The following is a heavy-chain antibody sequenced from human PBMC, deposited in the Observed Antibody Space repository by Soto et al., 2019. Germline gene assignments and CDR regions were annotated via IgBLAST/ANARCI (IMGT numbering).Heavy chain of an antibody. CDR3: XXXXGKMXVAANFDY. CDR2: ISSSGSTI. Sequence: QVQLVESGGGLVKPGGSLRLSCAASGFTFSDYYMSWIRQAPGKGLEWVSYISSSGSTIYYADSVKGRFTISRDNAKXXXXXXXXXXXXXXXXXXXXXXXXGKMXVAANFDYXXXGXXVTVSX. CDR1: GFTFSDYY. V-gene: IGHV3-11*01. D-gene: IGHD2-15*01. J-gene: IGHJ4*02.